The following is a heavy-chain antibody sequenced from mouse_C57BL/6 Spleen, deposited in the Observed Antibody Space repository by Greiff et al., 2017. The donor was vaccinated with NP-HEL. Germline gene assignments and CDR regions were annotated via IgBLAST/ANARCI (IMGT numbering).Heavy chain of an antibody. V-gene: IGHV1-69*01. CDR3: AGYYDYDGRYFDV. CDR1: GYTFTSYW. CDR2: IDPSDSYT. J-gene: IGHJ1*03. D-gene: IGHD2-4*01. Sequence: QVQLQQPGAELVMPGASVKLSCKASGYTFTSYWMHWVKQRPGQGLEWIGEIDPSDSYTNYNQKFKGKSTLTVDKSSSTAYMQLSSLTSEDSAVYYCAGYYDYDGRYFDVWGTGTTVTVSS.